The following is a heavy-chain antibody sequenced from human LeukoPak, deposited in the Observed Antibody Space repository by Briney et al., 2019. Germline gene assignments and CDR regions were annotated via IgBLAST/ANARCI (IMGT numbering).Heavy chain of an antibody. V-gene: IGHV4-38-2*02. CDR2: MYHTGST. CDR3: AREVNWFDP. CDR1: GYSMSSGYY. J-gene: IGHJ5*02. Sequence: SETLSLTCSVSGYSMSSGYYWGWIRQPPERGLEWIGSMYHTGSTYYNPSLKSRVNISVDTSKNQFYLKVSSVTAADTAVYYCAREVNWFDPWGQGTLVTVSS.